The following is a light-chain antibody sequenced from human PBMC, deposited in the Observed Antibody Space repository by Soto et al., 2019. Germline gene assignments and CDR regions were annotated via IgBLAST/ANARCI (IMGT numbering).Light chain of an antibody. CDR1: QSVSSN. CDR3: QQYNNWPVT. J-gene: IGKJ3*01. CDR2: DAS. Sequence: EIVMTQSPATLSVSPGERATLSCRASQSVSSNLAWYQQKPGQAPRLLIYDASTRATGIPARFSGSGSGTEFTLTISSLQSEDFPVYYXQQYNNWPVTFGPATKVDIK. V-gene: IGKV3-15*01.